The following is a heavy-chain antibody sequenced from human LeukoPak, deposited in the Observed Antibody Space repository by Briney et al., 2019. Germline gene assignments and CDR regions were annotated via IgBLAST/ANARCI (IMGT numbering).Heavy chain of an antibody. CDR3: ARVIAEGKVWFDP. CDR2: MYSSGTT. Sequence: SETLSLTCTVSGGSISSYYWSWIRQPAGEGLEWIGRMYSSGTTNYSPSLNSRVTMSADTSKNEISLRLSSVTAADTAVYYCARVIAEGKVWFDPWGQGTLVTVSS. CDR1: GGSISSYY. V-gene: IGHV4-4*07. D-gene: IGHD6-13*01. J-gene: IGHJ5*02.